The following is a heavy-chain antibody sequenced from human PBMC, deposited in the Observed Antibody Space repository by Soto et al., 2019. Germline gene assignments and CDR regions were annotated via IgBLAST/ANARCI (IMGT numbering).Heavy chain of an antibody. Sequence: GGSLRLSCAASGFTFSSYAMSWVRQAPGKGLEWVSAISGSGGSTYYADSVKGRFTISRDNSKNTLYLQMNSLRAEDTAVYYCAKALGYCSSPGCNPWGQGTLVTVSS. CDR3: AKALGYCSSPGCNP. J-gene: IGHJ5*02. CDR2: ISGSGGST. D-gene: IGHD2-2*03. CDR1: GFTFSSYA. V-gene: IGHV3-23*01.